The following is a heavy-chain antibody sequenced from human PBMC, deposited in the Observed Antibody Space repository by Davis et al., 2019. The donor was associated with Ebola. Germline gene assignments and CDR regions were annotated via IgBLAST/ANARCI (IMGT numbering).Heavy chain of an antibody. CDR3: ARASPGMGDFWSGYSYYYYYYGMDV. D-gene: IGHD3-3*01. V-gene: IGHV4-34*01. Sequence: SETLSLTCAVYGGSFSGYYWTWIRQPPGKGLEWIGEINHSGSTNYNPSLKSRLIISVDTSKNQFSLKLSSVTAADTAVYYCARASPGMGDFWSGYSYYYYYYGMDVWGQGTTVTVSS. CDR2: INHSGST. J-gene: IGHJ6*02. CDR1: GGSFSGYY.